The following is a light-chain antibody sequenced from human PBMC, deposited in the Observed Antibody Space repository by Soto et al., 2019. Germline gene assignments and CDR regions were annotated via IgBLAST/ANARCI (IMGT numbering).Light chain of an antibody. V-gene: IGKV3-20*01. CDR2: GAS. CDR3: QQYGRSPPFT. CDR1: QSVSSTY. Sequence: EIVLTPSPGTPSLSPGERATLSCRASQSVSSTYIAWYQQNPGQAPRLLIYGASSRATGIPDRFSGSGSGTDFTLTISRLEPEDFAVYFCQQYGRSPPFTFGQGTK. J-gene: IGKJ2*01.